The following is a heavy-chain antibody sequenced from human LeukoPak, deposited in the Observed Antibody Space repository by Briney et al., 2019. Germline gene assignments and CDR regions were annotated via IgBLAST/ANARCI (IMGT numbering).Heavy chain of an antibody. V-gene: IGHV4-4*02. J-gene: IGHJ4*02. CDR2: INHSGST. D-gene: IGHD2-21*02. CDR3: ARGLSAIVH. CDR1: GGSISSSNW. Sequence: PSETLSLTCAVSGGSISSSNWWSWVRQPPGKGLEWIGEINHSGSTNYNPSLKSRVTISVDTSKNQFSLKLSSMTAADTAVYYCARGLSAIVHWGQGTLVTVSS.